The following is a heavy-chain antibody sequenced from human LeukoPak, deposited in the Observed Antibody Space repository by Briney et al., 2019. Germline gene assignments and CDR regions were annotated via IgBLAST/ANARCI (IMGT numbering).Heavy chain of an antibody. CDR1: GGSFSGYY. Sequence: SETLSLACAVYGGSFSGYYWSWIRQPPGKGLEWIGEINHSGSTNYNPSLKSRVTISVDTSKNQFSLKLSSVTAADTAVYYCARGPRVVTAPPDYWGQGTLVTVSS. D-gene: IGHD2-21*02. J-gene: IGHJ4*02. CDR3: ARGPRVVTAPPDY. CDR2: INHSGST. V-gene: IGHV4-34*01.